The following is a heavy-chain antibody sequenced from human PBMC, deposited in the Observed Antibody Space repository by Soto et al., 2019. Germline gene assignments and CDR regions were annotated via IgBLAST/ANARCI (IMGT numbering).Heavy chain of an antibody. CDR3: AHSPPHYDSTYGMDV. CDR1: GFSLSTRGVG. CDR2: IYWDDDK. D-gene: IGHD3-22*01. J-gene: IGHJ6*02. V-gene: IGHV2-5*02. Sequence: QITLKESGPTLVKPTQPLTLTCTFSGFSLSTRGVGVGWIRQPPGKALEWLALIYWDDDKRYSPTLKSRLTITKDTSKNQVVLTMTNMDPVDTATYYCAHSPPHYDSTYGMDVWGQGTTVTVSS.